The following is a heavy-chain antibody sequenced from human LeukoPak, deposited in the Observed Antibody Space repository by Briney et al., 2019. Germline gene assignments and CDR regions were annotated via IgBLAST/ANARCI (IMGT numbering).Heavy chain of an antibody. V-gene: IGHV3-11*01. CDR3: ARRKHSSGWSPIEYYFDY. CDR1: GFTFSDYY. CDR2: IDISGTTI. Sequence: PGGSLRLSCAASGFTFSDYYMSWIRQAPGKGLEWVSYIDISGTTIYYTHSVKGRFTISRDNAKNSLYLQVNSLRAEDAAFYYCARRKHSSGWSPIEYYFDYWGQGTLVTVSS. J-gene: IGHJ4*02. D-gene: IGHD6-13*01.